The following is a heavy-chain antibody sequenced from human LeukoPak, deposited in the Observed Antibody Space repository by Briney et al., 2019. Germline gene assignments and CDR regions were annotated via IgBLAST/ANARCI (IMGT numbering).Heavy chain of an antibody. V-gene: IGHV3-53*01. CDR1: GFAVNTKF. CDR3: AKGEAAAGGGLDY. Sequence: GGSLRLSCAASGFAVNTKFMNWVRQAPGKGLEWVSVIYSGGLTYYADSVKGRFSIFRDNSKNTVYLQMNSLRAEDTAVYYCAKGEAAAGGGLDYWGQGTLVIVSS. J-gene: IGHJ4*02. CDR2: IYSGGLT. D-gene: IGHD6-13*01.